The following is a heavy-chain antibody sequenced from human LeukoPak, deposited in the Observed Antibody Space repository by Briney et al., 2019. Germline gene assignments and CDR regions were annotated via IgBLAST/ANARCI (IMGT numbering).Heavy chain of an antibody. J-gene: IGHJ6*02. CDR1: GFTFSFYA. CDR3: ARDLLRYPYGMDV. Sequence: GGSLRLSRAASGFTFSFYAMHWVRQAPGKGLEWVALMSYDGSNNYYADSVKGRFTISRDISKNTLYLQMNSLRAEDAAIYYCARDLLRYPYGMDVWGQGTTVTVSS. V-gene: IGHV3-30*04. D-gene: IGHD1-26*01. CDR2: MSYDGSNN.